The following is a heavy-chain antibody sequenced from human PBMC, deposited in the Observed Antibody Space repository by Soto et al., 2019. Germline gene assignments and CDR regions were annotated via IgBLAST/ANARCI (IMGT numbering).Heavy chain of an antibody. V-gene: IGHV3-11*06. D-gene: IGHD3-22*01. CDR2: ISSSSSYT. CDR1: GFTFSDYY. CDR3: ARANDSSGYPSFYFDY. J-gene: IGHJ4*02. Sequence: QGQLVEAGGGWVKPGGSPRLSCAASGFTFSDYYMSWIRQAPGKGLEWVSSISSSSSYTNYADSVKGRFTISRDNAKNSLYLQMNSLRAEDTAVYYCARANDSSGYPSFYFDYWGQGALVTVSS.